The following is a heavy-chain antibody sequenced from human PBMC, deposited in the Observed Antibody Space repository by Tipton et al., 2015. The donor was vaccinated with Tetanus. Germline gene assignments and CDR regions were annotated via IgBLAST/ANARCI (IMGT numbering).Heavy chain of an antibody. CDR1: GGSVSSSGYF. V-gene: IGHV4-39*01. Sequence: TLSLTCTVSGGSVSSSGYFWGWIRQSPGKGLEWIGSINSGGTTYHNPSLKGRLTISVDTSKNQFSLRLTFVTATDTAVYYCGRHGGSYSAFWCFDLWGRGSLVAVSS. D-gene: IGHD1-26*01. J-gene: IGHJ2*01. CDR2: INSGGTT. CDR3: GRHGGSYSAFWCFDL.